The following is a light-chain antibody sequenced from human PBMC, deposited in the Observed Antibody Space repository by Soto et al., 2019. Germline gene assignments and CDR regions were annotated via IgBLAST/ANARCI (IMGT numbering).Light chain of an antibody. CDR1: NIGSKG. V-gene: IGLV3-21*04. CDR3: QVWDSSNDHVI. J-gene: IGLJ2*01. CDR2: YNT. Sequence: SYELTQPPSVSVAPGKTARITCGGNNIGSKGVHWYQQKPGQAPVLVIYYNTDRPSGIPERFSGSNSGNTAPLTISRVEAGDEADYYCQVWDSSNDHVIFGGGPKLTVL.